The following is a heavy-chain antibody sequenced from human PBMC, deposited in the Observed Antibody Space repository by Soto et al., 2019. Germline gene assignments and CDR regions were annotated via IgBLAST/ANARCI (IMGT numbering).Heavy chain of an antibody. CDR1: GYTFTSYA. V-gene: IGHV1-3*01. CDR3: ARGYQLPHGQYYYYYMDV. CDR2: INAGNGNT. D-gene: IGHD2-2*01. Sequence: ASVKVSCKASGYTFTSYAMHWVRQAPGQRLEWMGWINAGNGNTKYSQKFQGRVTITRDTSASTAYMGLSSLRSEDTAVYYCARGYQLPHGQYYYYYMDVWGKGTTVTVSS. J-gene: IGHJ6*03.